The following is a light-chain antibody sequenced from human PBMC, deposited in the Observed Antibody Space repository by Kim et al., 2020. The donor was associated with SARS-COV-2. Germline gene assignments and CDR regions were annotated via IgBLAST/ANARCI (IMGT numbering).Light chain of an antibody. CDR1: TSNIERNP. J-gene: IGLJ3*02. CDR2: RNH. Sequence: RLHISCFESTSNIERNPVYWYQQVPGPAPQLLIYRNHQRPSGVPDRFSGSTSGPSAYLVISGLRSDDEAEYYCAVWDDSLRGWMFGGGTQLTVL. CDR3: AVWDDSLRGWM. V-gene: IGLV1-47*01.